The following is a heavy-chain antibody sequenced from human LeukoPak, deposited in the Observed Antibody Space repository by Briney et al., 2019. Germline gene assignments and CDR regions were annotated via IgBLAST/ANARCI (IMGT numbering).Heavy chain of an antibody. CDR1: GFTFDDYA. CDR3: ARDSTLSFDY. J-gene: IGHJ4*02. V-gene: IGHV3-43D*03. Sequence: GGSLRLSCAASGFTFDDYAMHWVRQAPGKGLEWVSLISWDGGSTYYADSVKGRFTISRDNSKNTLYLQMNSLRAEDTALYYCARDSTLSFDYWGQGTLVTVSS. CDR2: ISWDGGST.